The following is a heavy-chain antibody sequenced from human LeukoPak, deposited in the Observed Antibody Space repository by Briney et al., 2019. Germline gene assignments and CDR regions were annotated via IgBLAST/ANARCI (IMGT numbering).Heavy chain of an antibody. Sequence: SETLSLTCIVSGYSISSGYYWDWIRQPPGKGLEWIASIYHSGKSYYNPSLKSRVTISIDTSKNQFSLELRSATAADTAVYYCARGRNNYGGNSEIEYWGQGTLVTVSS. V-gene: IGHV4-38-2*02. CDR1: GYSISSGYY. D-gene: IGHD4-23*01. J-gene: IGHJ4*02. CDR3: ARGRNNYGGNSEIEY. CDR2: IYHSGKS.